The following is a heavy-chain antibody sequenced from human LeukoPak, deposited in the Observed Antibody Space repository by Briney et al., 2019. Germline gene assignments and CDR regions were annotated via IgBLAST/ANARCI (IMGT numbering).Heavy chain of an antibody. Sequence: PGGSLRLSCAASGFIFSSYSMNWVRQAPGKGLEWISHISNIGDIIHYADSVEGRFTISRDNAKNSLYLQMDSLRAEDSAVYYCAKDATAAAGTVYMDVWGKGTTVTVSS. CDR3: AKDATAAAGTVYMDV. CDR2: ISNIGDII. J-gene: IGHJ6*03. D-gene: IGHD6-13*01. CDR1: GFIFSSYS. V-gene: IGHV3-48*04.